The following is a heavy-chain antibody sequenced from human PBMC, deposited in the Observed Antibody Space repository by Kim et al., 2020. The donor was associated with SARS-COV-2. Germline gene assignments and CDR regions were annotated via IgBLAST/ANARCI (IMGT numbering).Heavy chain of an antibody. CDR1: GFTFSSYG. CDR3: ARASWGLSLEQIDY. Sequence: GGSLRLSCAASGFTFSSYGMHWVRQAPGKGLEWVAVIWYDGSNKYYADSVKGRFTISRDNSKNTLYLQMNSLRAEDTAVYYCARASWGLSLEQIDYWGQGTLVTVSS. V-gene: IGHV3-33*01. D-gene: IGHD3-16*02. J-gene: IGHJ4*02. CDR2: IWYDGSNK.